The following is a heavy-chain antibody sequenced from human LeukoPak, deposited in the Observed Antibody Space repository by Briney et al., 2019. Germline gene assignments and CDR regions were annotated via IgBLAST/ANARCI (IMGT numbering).Heavy chain of an antibody. CDR1: GFTFNNYT. J-gene: IGHJ4*02. CDR2: ISRGSSYI. D-gene: IGHD3-10*01. CDR3: AKDKLHYYGSGSYGREYYFDY. V-gene: IGHV3-21*04. Sequence: GGSLRLSCAASGFTFNNYTMNWVRQAPGKGLEWVSSISRGSSYIYYADSVKGRFTISRDNSKNSLYLQMNSLRAEDTALYYCAKDKLHYYGSGSYGREYYFDYWGQGTLVTVSS.